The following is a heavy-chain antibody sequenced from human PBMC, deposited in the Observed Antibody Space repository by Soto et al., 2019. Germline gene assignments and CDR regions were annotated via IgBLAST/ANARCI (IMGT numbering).Heavy chain of an antibody. J-gene: IGHJ4*02. CDR3: AREGSYSAYNFAHGIQLWSFDF. CDR2: IFSSGST. CDR1: GGSINTFY. V-gene: IGHV4-4*07. Sequence: SETLSLTCTVSGGSINTFYWSCVRQPAGKGLEWIGRIFSSGSTSFNPSLESRVAMSVDTSKDHFSLNLSSVTAADMAVYYCAREGSYSAYNFAHGIQLWSFDFWGQGALATVSS. D-gene: IGHD5-12*01.